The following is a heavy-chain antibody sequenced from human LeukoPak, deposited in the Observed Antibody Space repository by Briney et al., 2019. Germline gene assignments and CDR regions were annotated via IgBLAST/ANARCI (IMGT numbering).Heavy chain of an antibody. CDR1: GGSISSSSYY. CDR3: ASTLAAADYYMDV. CDR2: IYYSGST. J-gene: IGHJ6*03. Sequence: SETLSLTCTVSGGSISSSSYYWGWIRQPPGKGLEWIGSIYYSGSTYYNPSLKSRVTIPVDTSKNQFSLKLSSVTAADTAVYYCASTLAAADYYMDVWGKGTTVTVSS. V-gene: IGHV4-39*07. D-gene: IGHD6-13*01.